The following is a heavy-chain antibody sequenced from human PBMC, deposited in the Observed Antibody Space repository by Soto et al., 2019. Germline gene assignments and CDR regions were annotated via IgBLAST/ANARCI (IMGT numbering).Heavy chain of an antibody. CDR2: ISVYSGNT. J-gene: IGHJ5*02. D-gene: IGHD6-13*01. Sequence: QVHLVQSGAEVKKPGASLKVSCKASGYTVTTYDISWVRQAPGQGLEWMGWISVYSGNTKYAQKFQGRVTMTTDTSTSTAYMELRSLRSVDTAVYYCARDSSEQQLVYWFDLWGQGTLVTVSS. CDR3: ARDSSEQQLVYWFDL. CDR1: GYTVTTYD. V-gene: IGHV1-18*01.